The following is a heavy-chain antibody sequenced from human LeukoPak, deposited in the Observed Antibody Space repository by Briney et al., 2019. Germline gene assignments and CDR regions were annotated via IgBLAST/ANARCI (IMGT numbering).Heavy chain of an antibody. Sequence: PGRSLRLSCAASGFSFTYYAMHWVRRAPGKGLEWVAIISYDGSSRFYADSVKGRFTISRDNSKNTLDLQMHSLRPDDTAVFPCATGQAWQLHQWGPGTAVIVSS. CDR1: GFSFTYYA. J-gene: IGHJ4*02. D-gene: IGHD6-13*01. V-gene: IGHV3-30-3*01. CDR2: ISYDGSSR. CDR3: ATGQAWQLHQ.